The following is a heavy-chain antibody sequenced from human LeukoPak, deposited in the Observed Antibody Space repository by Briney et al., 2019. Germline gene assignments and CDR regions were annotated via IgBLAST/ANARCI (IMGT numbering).Heavy chain of an antibody. J-gene: IGHJ3*01. CDR3: ASDVSTRVTHNSYVVDG. D-gene: IGHD4-23*01. Sequence: ASVKVSCKASENTFTNYYMHWVRQAPGQGLEWLGIINPNGDRTNYAQTFQGRVTMTRDTSTTTVYMELSSLRSEDTAVYYCASDVSTRVTHNSYVVDGWGQGTMVTVS. V-gene: IGHV1-46*01. CDR2: INPNGDRT. CDR1: ENTFTNYY.